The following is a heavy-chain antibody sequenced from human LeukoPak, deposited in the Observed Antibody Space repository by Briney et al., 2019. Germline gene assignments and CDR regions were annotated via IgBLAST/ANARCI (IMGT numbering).Heavy chain of an antibody. CDR1: GFTFSSYS. CDR2: ISSRSSYI. Sequence: PGGSLRLSCAASGFTFSSYSMNWVRQAPGKGLEWVSSISSRSSYIYYADSVKGRFTISRDNAKNSLYLQMNSLRAEDTAVYYCARDNGYCSSTTCFYFDYWGQGTLVTVSS. V-gene: IGHV3-21*01. J-gene: IGHJ4*02. D-gene: IGHD2-2*03. CDR3: ARDNGYCSSTTCFYFDY.